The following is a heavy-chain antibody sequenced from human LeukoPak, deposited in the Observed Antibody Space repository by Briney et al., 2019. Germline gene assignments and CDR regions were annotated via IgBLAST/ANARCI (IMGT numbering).Heavy chain of an antibody. CDR1: GGSIKSGSYY. CDR3: ATEGGYSYGYGFDC. D-gene: IGHD5-18*01. CDR2: IYYSGST. Sequence: PSETLSLTCSVSGGSIKSGSYYWGWIRQPPGKGLEWIGSIYYSGSTYYNPSLKSRVTISVDTSKNQFSLKLSSVTAADTAVYYCATEGGYSYGYGFDCWGQGTLVTVSS. J-gene: IGHJ4*02. V-gene: IGHV4-39*07.